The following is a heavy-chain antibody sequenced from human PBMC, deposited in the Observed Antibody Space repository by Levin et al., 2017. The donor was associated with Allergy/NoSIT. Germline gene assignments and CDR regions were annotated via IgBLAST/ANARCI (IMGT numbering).Heavy chain of an antibody. CDR3: TRDPVNYGRIGYYFDY. D-gene: IGHD3-10*01. J-gene: IGHJ4*02. Sequence: LSLTCAASGFSISSYWLHWVRQVPGKWPVWVARVGTDGSDTSYADSVKGRFTISRDNAKNTLYLQMNSLRAEDTAVYYCTRDPVNYGRIGYYFDYWGQGVPVTVSS. CDR1: GFSISSYW. CDR2: VGTDGSDT. V-gene: IGHV3-74*01.